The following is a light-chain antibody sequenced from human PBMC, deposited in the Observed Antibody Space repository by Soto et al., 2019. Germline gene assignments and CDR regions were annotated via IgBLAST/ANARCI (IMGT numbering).Light chain of an antibody. CDR2: GVT. CDR1: SSDVGGYNY. J-gene: IGLJ1*01. CDR3: FSHRRGDSHV. V-gene: IGLV2-14*01. Sequence: QSVLTQPASVSGSPGQSITISCTGTSSDVGGYNYVSWYQQYPGKAPKLMIYGVTNRPSGVSNRFSGSKTGNTASLTISGLRAEDEAYYYCFSHRRGDSHVFGTGTKVTV.